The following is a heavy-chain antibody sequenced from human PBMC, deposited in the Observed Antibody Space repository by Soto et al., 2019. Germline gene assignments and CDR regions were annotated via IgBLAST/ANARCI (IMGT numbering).Heavy chain of an antibody. Sequence: PSETLSLTCTVSGGSISSSSYYWGWIRQPPGKGLEWIGSIYYSGSTYYNPSLKSRVTISVDTSKNQFSLKLSSVTAADTAVYYCARNGGSWYVVYWGQGTLVTVSS. J-gene: IGHJ4*02. V-gene: IGHV4-39*01. CDR2: IYYSGST. CDR1: GGSISSSSYY. CDR3: ARNGGSWYVVY. D-gene: IGHD6-13*01.